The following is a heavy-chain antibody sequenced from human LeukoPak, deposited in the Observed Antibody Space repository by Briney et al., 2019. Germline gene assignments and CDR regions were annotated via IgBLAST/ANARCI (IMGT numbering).Heavy chain of an antibody. D-gene: IGHD3-22*01. CDR3: AREDPFDSNFDY. CDR2: IKGNGATT. Sequence: GGSLRLSCEASGFTFSNYYMSWIRQASGKGLEWVSHIKGNGATTYYADSVRGRFTISRDNAKNTLYLQMNSLRAEDTAVYYCAREDPFDSNFDYWGQGTLVTVSS. CDR1: GFTFSNYY. J-gene: IGHJ4*02. V-gene: IGHV3-11*04.